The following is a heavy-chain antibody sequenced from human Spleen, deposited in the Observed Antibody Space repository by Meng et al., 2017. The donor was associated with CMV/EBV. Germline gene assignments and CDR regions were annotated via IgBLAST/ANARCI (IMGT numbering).Heavy chain of an antibody. D-gene: IGHD5-24*01. CDR3: ARGGGNNWNWFDP. V-gene: IGHV4-34*01. CDR1: GGSFSGYY. CDR2: INHSGST. J-gene: IGHJ5*02. Sequence: GSLRLSCAVYGGSFSGYYWSWIRQPPGKGLEWIGEINHSGSTNYNPSLKSRVTISVDTSKNQFSLKLSFVTAADTAVYFCARGGGNNWNWFDPWGQGTLVTVSS.